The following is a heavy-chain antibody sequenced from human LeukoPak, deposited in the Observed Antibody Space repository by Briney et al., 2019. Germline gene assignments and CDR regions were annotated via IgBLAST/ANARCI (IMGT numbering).Heavy chain of an antibody. Sequence: PSETLSLTCTVSGGSISSYYWSWIRQPPGKELEWIGYIYYSGSTNYNPSLKSRVTISVDTSKNQFSLKLSSVTAADTAVYYCARDPGYYDILAGYYHYYYYGMDVWGKGTTVTVSS. CDR2: IYYSGST. CDR3: ARDPGYYDILAGYYHYYYYGMDV. J-gene: IGHJ6*04. D-gene: IGHD3-9*01. V-gene: IGHV4-59*01. CDR1: GGSISSYY.